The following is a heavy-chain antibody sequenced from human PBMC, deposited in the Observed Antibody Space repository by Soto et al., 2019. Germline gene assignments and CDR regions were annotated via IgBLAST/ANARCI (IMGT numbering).Heavy chain of an antibody. Sequence: EVQLLESGGGLVQPGGSLRLSCAASGFTFSSYAMSWFRQAPGKGLEWVSAISGSGGSTYYADSVKGRFTISRDNSKNTLYLQMNSLRAEDTAVYYCAKALNYDSSGYYKPPFDYWGRGTLVTVSS. CDR2: ISGSGGST. J-gene: IGHJ4*02. V-gene: IGHV3-23*01. CDR3: AKALNYDSSGYYKPPFDY. D-gene: IGHD3-22*01. CDR1: GFTFSSYA.